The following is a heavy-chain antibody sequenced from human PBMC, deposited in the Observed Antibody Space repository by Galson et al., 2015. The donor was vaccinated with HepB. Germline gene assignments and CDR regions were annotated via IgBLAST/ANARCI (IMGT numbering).Heavy chain of an antibody. CDR3: ARHQDYGDHPEAFDI. D-gene: IGHD4-17*01. V-gene: IGHV4-59*08. CDR1: GGSISDFF. CDR2: IYHTGST. Sequence: SETLSLTCTVSGGSISDFFWTWIRQSPGRRLECLGYIYHTGSTNYNPSLKSRVTISVDPSMNQFSLKLSSVTAADTALYYCARHQDYGDHPEAFDIWGQGAMVTVSS. J-gene: IGHJ3*02.